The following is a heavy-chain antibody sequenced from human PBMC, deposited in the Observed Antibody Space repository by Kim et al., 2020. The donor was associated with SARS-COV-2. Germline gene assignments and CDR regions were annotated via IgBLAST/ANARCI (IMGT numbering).Heavy chain of an antibody. CDR1: GYTFTSYR. J-gene: IGHJ5*02. Sequence: ASVKVSCKASGYTFTSYRMNWVRQAPGQWLEWMGWINTNTGNPEYAQGFTGRFVFSLDTSVSTAYLQISSLKAEDTAVYYCAREGGYSRGWNQATSWGQGTLVTVSS. V-gene: IGHV7-4-1*02. D-gene: IGHD6-19*01. CDR2: INTNTGNP. CDR3: AREGGYSRGWNQATS.